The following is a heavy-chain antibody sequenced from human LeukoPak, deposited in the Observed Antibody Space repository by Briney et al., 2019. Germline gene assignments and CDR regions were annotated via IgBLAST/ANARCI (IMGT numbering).Heavy chain of an antibody. CDR1: GFTFSSYA. CDR3: AKDSHIVVVPAAMPHYYYYMDV. V-gene: IGHV3-23*01. Sequence: PGGSLRLSCAASGFTFSSYAMSWVRQAPGKGLEWVSAISGSGGSTYYADSVKGRFTISRDNSKSTLYLQMNSLRAEDTAVYYCAKDSHIVVVPAAMPHYYYYMDVWGKGTTVTVSS. J-gene: IGHJ6*03. D-gene: IGHD2-2*01. CDR2: ISGSGGST.